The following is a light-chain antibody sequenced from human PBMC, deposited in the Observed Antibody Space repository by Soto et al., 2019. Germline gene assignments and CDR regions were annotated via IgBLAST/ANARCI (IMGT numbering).Light chain of an antibody. CDR1: QSISTW. J-gene: IGKJ5*01. CDR3: QQRSNWPIT. Sequence: DIQMTQSPSSVSASVGDRVTITCRASQSISTWLAWYQQKPGTAPNLLIFTASYLQSGVPSRFSGSGSGTDFTLTISSLEPEDFALYYCQQRSNWPITFGQGTRLEIK. CDR2: TAS. V-gene: IGKV1-12*01.